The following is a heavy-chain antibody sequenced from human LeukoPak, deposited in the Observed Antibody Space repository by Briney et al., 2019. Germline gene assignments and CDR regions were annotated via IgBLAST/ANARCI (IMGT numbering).Heavy chain of an antibody. Sequence: ASVKVSCKPSGYPFTSFGISWVRQAPGQGLEWMGWIGAYNGDTNYAQKFQGRVTMTTDTSTSTAYMDLRSLRSDDTAVYYCTRDHCRGDNCPSFDYWGQGTLVTVSS. J-gene: IGHJ4*02. CDR3: TRDHCRGDNCPSFDY. D-gene: IGHD2-15*01. CDR2: IGAYNGDT. CDR1: GYPFTSFG. V-gene: IGHV1-18*04.